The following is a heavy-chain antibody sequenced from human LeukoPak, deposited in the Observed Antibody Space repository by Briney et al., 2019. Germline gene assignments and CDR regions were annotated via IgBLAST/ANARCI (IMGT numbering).Heavy chain of an antibody. Sequence: SETLSLTCTVSGDSSRSSSYYWGWIRQPPGKGLEWIGSMSYSGSTDYNTSLKSRVTISVDTSKNQFSLKLSSVTAADTAVYYCARVLDSSGYYYGFDPWGQGTLVTVPS. CDR2: MSYSGST. V-gene: IGHV4-39*01. J-gene: IGHJ5*02. CDR3: ARVLDSSGYYYGFDP. CDR1: GDSSRSSSYY. D-gene: IGHD3-22*01.